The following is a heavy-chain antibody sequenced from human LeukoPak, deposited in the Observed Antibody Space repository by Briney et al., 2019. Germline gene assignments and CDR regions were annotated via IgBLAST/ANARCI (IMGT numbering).Heavy chain of an antibody. Sequence: GGSLRLSCAASGFTSNSYSMNWVRQAPGRGLEWVSSITSSSTYIYYAGSVKGRFTISRDNAKNSLYLQMNSLRAEDTAVYYCERALYGGYEFDYWGQGTLVTVSS. J-gene: IGHJ4*02. CDR2: ITSSSTYI. V-gene: IGHV3-21*01. CDR3: ERALYGGYEFDY. D-gene: IGHD4-17*01. CDR1: GFTSNSYS.